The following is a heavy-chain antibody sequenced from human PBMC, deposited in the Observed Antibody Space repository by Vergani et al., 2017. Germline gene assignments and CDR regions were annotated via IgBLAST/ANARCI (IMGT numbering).Heavy chain of an antibody. CDR1: GGSISSGSYY. CDR2: FYTGGGT. Sequence: QVQLQESGPGLVRPSQTLSLTCTVSGGSISSGSYYWSWFRPPAGKGLEWIGRFYTGGGTSYNPSLKSRVTISVDTSKTQFSLQLSPVTAADTAVYYCARDPLYSTTWPFLRRDMDVWGQGTTVTVSS. V-gene: IGHV4-61*02. D-gene: IGHD6-13*01. J-gene: IGHJ6*02. CDR3: ARDPLYSTTWPFLRRDMDV.